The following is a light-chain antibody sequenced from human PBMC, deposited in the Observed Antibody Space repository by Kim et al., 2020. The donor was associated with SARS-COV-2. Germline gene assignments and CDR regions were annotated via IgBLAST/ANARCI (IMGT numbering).Light chain of an antibody. Sequence: KPFTISCTPSSGSISGNYVQWYQQRPGTSPTTVIYEDYERPSAVPDRFSASVDSSSNSAFLTISGLKPEDEADYYCQSYDSANQGVFGGGTQLTVL. CDR2: EDY. J-gene: IGLJ3*02. V-gene: IGLV6-57*01. CDR1: SGSISGNY. CDR3: QSYDSANQGV.